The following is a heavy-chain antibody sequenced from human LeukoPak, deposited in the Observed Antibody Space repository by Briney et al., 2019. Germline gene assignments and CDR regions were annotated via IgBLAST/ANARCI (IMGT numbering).Heavy chain of an antibody. J-gene: IGHJ4*02. D-gene: IGHD2-21*01. CDR2: FDPEDGET. CDR1: GYTLTELS. V-gene: IGHV1-24*01. Sequence: ASVKVSCKVSGYTLTELSMHWVRQAPGKGLEWMGGFDPEDGETIYAQKFQGRVTMTEDTSTDTAYMELSSLRSEDTAVYYCATGLLDPYYFDYWGQGTLVTVSS. CDR3: ATGLLDPYYFDY.